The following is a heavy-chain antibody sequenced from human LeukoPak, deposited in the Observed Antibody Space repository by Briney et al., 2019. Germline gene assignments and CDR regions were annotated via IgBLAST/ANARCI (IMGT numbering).Heavy chain of an antibody. CDR1: GFTFSSHW. CDR2: VSGIGGST. CDR3: AKSHESSGHYYYTFDY. J-gene: IGHJ4*02. Sequence: GGSLRLSCSASGFTFSSHWMHWVRQAPGKGLEWVSVVSGIGGSTYYADSVKGRFTISRDNSKNTLYVQMNSLRAEDTAVYYCAKSHESSGHYYYTFDYWGQGTLVTVSS. D-gene: IGHD3-22*01. V-gene: IGHV3-23*01.